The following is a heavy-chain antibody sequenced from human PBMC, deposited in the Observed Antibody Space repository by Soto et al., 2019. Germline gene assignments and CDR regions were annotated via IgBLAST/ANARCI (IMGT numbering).Heavy chain of an antibody. V-gene: IGHV3-7*03. CDR3: ARAYYGSVDF. D-gene: IGHD3-3*01. CDR1: GFTFDKNW. CDR2: INQNGNEK. Sequence: EVHLVESGGGLVQPGGSLRLSCAASGFTFDKNWMSWVRQAPGKGPEWVANINQNGNEKYYVDSVKGRFTISRDNAKNSLFLEMNSLGVVDTAIYFCARAYYGSVDFWGQGSLVIVSS. J-gene: IGHJ4*02.